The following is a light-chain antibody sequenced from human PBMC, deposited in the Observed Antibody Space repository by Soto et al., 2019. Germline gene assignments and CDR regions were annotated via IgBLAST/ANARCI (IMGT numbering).Light chain of an antibody. CDR3: SSYAGTNNAL. CDR2: EVT. CDR1: SSDVGGYNY. V-gene: IGLV2-8*01. Sequence: QSALTQPPSASGSPGQSVTISCTGSSSDVGGYNYVSWYQRYPGKAPKLMIYEVTKRPSGVPDRFSGSKSGNTASLTVSGLQPEDEADYYCSSYAGTNNALFGGGTKVTVL. J-gene: IGLJ2*01.